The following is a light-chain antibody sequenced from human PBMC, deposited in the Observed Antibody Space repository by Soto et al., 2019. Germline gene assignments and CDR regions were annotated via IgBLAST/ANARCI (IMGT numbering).Light chain of an antibody. CDR1: SSDVGGYNR. CDR2: DVS. J-gene: IGLJ1*01. V-gene: IGLV2-18*02. Sequence: QSALTQPPSVSGSPGQSVAISCTGTSSDVGGYNRVFWYQQAPGKAPKLLIYDVSNRPSGGSTRFSGSKSGNTASLTISGLQAEDEAEYYCTSYASGSAYVFGPGTKLTVL. CDR3: TSYASGSAYV.